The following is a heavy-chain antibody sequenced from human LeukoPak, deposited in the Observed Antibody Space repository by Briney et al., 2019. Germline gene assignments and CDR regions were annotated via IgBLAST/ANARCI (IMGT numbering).Heavy chain of an antibody. CDR3: ARVFGDFWSGHDAFDI. CDR2: IYTSGST. D-gene: IGHD3-3*01. V-gene: IGHV4-61*02. Sequence: PSKTLSLTCTVSGGSISSGSYYWSWIRQPAGKGLEWIGRIYTSGSTNYNPSLKSLVTISVDTSKNQFSLKLSSVTAADTAVYYCARVFGDFWSGHDAFDIWGQGTMVTVSS. CDR1: GGSISSGSYY. J-gene: IGHJ3*02.